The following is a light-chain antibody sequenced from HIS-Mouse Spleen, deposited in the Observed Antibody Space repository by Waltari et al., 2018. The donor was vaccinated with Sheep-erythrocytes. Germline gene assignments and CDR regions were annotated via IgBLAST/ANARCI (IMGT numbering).Light chain of an antibody. J-gene: IGLJ2*01. CDR2: QDT. V-gene: IGLV3-1*01. CDR1: KLGDKY. Sequence: SSELTQPPSVSVSPGQTASITCSGDKLGDKYACWYQQKPGQSPVLVIYQDTKRPSGIPERFAGSNSGITATLTISGTQAMDEADYYCQAWDSSIVVFGGGTKLTVL. CDR3: QAWDSSIVV.